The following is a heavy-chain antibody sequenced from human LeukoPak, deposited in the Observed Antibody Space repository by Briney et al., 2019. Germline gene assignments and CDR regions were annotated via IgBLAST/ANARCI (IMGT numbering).Heavy chain of an antibody. CDR1: EFTFSNYV. CDR3: ARDDYGDYFFDY. CDR2: IRQSGDIT. V-gene: IGHV3-23*01. J-gene: IGHJ4*02. D-gene: IGHD4-17*01. Sequence: PGGSLRLSCAASEFTFSNYVMNWVRQAPGKGLEWVSSIRQSGDITYYADSVKGRFTISRDTAKTSLYLQMDSLRVEDTAVYYCARDDYGDYFFDYWGQGTLVTVSS.